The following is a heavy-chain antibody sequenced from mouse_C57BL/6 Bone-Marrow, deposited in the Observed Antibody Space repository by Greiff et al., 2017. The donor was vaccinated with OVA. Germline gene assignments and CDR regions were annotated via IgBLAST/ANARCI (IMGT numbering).Heavy chain of an antibody. J-gene: IGHJ2*01. CDR2: IDPEDGDT. V-gene: IGHV14-1*01. D-gene: IGHD1-1*02. CDR3: TTGWLGYYFDY. Sequence: EVKLQESGAELVRPGASVKLSCTASGFNIKDYYMHWVKQRPEQGLEWIGRIDPEDGDTEYAPKFQGKATITADTSSNTAYLQLSSLTSEDTAVYYCTTGWLGYYFDYWGQGTTLTVSS. CDR1: GFNIKDYY.